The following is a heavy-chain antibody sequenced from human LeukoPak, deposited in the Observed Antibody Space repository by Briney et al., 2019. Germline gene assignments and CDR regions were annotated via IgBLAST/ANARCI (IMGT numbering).Heavy chain of an antibody. D-gene: IGHD4-11*01. CDR3: ARDPTVTSPFDY. CDR2: INSDGSIT. J-gene: IGHJ4*02. CDR1: GFTFSNYW. V-gene: IGHV3-74*01. Sequence: GGSLRLSCAASGFTFSNYWMHWVRQAPGKGLVWVSNINSDGSITSYADSVKGRFSISRDNAKNTLYLQMNGLRAEDTAVYYCARDPTVTSPFDYWGQGTLVTVSS.